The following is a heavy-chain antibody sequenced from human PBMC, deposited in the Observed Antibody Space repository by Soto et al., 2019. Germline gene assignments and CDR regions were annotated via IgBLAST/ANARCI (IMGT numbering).Heavy chain of an antibody. J-gene: IGHJ6*02. CDR1: GFTFNSFG. CDR2: ISYDGNNK. V-gene: IGHV3-30*18. Sequence: QVQLVESDGGVVQPGRSQRLSCAASGFTFNSFGMHWVRQALCKGLEWVAFISYDGNNKYYADSVKGRFTISRDNSKNTLYVQINSLRAEDTAVYYCAKIWGVGVNHYYYGMEVWGQGRTVTVSS. D-gene: IGHD1-26*01. CDR3: AKIWGVGVNHYYYGMEV.